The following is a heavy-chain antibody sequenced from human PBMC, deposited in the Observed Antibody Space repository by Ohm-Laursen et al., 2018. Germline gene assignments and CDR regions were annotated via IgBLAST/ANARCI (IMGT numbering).Heavy chain of an antibody. CDR1: GGSISSYY. D-gene: IGHD3-3*01. Sequence: GTLSLTCTVSGGSISSYYWSWIRQPPGKGLEWIAYISYSGSTNYNPSLKSRVTISVDTSKNQFSLKLTSVTAADTAVYHCARGSRAGFLDYWGQGTLVTVSS. CDR3: ARGSRAGFLDY. J-gene: IGHJ4*02. CDR2: ISYSGST. V-gene: IGHV4-59*01.